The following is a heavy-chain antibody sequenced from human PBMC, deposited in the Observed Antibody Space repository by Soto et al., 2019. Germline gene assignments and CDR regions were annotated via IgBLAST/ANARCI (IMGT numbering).Heavy chain of an antibody. CDR3: AKGSRSSGWYTDY. CDR1: GFTFSSYA. D-gene: IGHD6-19*01. V-gene: IGHV3-23*01. J-gene: IGHJ4*02. Sequence: EVQLLESGGGLVQPGGSLRLSCAASGFTFSSYAMSWVRQAPGKGLEWVSDISGSGGSTYYADSVKGRFTISRDKCENTVDRQRDGLRGEDTAVYYCAKGSRSSGWYTDYWGQGTLVTVSS. CDR2: ISGSGGST.